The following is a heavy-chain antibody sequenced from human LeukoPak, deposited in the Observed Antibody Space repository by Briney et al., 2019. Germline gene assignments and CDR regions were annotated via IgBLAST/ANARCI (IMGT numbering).Heavy chain of an antibody. Sequence: SVKVSCKASGGTFSSYAISWVRQAPGQGLEWMGRIIPILGIANYAQKFQGRVTITADKSTSTAYMELSSLRSEDTAVYYCARDSSGWYYFDYWGQGTLVTVSS. D-gene: IGHD6-19*01. CDR1: GGTFSSYA. V-gene: IGHV1-69*04. CDR2: IIPILGIA. J-gene: IGHJ4*02. CDR3: ARDSSGWYYFDY.